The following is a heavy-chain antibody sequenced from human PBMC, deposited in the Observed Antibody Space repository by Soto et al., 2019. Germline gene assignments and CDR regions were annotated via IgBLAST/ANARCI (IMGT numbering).Heavy chain of an antibody. J-gene: IGHJ4*02. Sequence: GGSLRLSCAASGFTFSSYAMSWVRQAPGKGLEWVSAISGSGGSTYYADSVKGRFTISRDNSKNTLYLQMNSLRAEDTAVYYCAKRGDFWSGYPTNPVDYWGQGTLVTVYS. CDR1: GFTFSSYA. D-gene: IGHD3-3*01. V-gene: IGHV3-23*01. CDR3: AKRGDFWSGYPTNPVDY. CDR2: ISGSGGST.